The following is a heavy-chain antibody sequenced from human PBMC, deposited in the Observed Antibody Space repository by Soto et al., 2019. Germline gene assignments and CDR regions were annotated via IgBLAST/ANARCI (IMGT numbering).Heavy chain of an antibody. CDR3: AKDSISWDYYRASGYYDY. V-gene: IGHV3-48*02. D-gene: IGHD3-22*01. CDR2: ISSSSSTI. Sequence: EVQLVESGGGLVQPGGSLRLSCAASGFTFSSYSMNWVRQAPGKGLEWVSYISSSSSTIYYADSVKGRFTISRDNAKNSLYLQMNSLRDEDTAVYYCAKDSISWDYYRASGYYDYWGQGTLVTVSS. CDR1: GFTFSSYS. J-gene: IGHJ4*02.